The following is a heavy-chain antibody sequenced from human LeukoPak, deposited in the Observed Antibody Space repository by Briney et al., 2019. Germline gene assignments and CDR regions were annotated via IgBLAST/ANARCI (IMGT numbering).Heavy chain of an antibody. D-gene: IGHD1-26*01. Sequence: SETLSLTCAVSGRSFSGYHWTWMRQSPGKGLEWIGDINPSGSTYYNPSLKSRLTISVDTSKNQFSLKLSSVTAADTAVYYCARGYSRYHDAFDIWGQGTVVTVSS. V-gene: IGHV4-34*01. CDR2: INPSGST. CDR3: ARGYSRYHDAFDI. CDR1: GRSFSGYH. J-gene: IGHJ3*02.